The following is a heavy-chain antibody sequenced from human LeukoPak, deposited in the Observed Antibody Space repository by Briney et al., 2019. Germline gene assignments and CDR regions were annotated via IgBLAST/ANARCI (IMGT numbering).Heavy chain of an antibody. V-gene: IGHV4-39*07. CDR2: IYYSGST. CDR1: GGSISSSSYY. J-gene: IGHJ4*02. D-gene: IGHD3-10*01. Sequence: SETLSLTCTVSGGSISSSSYYWGWIRQPPGKGLEWIGSIYYSGSTNYNPSLKSRVTISVDTSKNQFSLKLSSVTAADTAVYYCARRRGGGPNRGSDYWGQGTLVTVSS. CDR3: ARRRGGGPNRGSDY.